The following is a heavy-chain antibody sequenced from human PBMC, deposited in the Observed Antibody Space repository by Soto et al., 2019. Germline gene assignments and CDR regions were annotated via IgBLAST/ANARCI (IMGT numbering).Heavy chain of an antibody. CDR1: GITFSNYG. Sequence: QVQLVESGGGVVQPGRSLRLSCAASGITFSNYGTHWVRQAPGKGLEWVAVIWYDGREKYYADSVKGRFTISRDNSKNSLYLPKNRLTAEDTAVYYRVSGYGYFEHWGQGTLVTVSS. CDR2: IWYDGREK. J-gene: IGHJ4*02. D-gene: IGHD3-22*01. V-gene: IGHV3-33*01. CDR3: VSGYGYFEH.